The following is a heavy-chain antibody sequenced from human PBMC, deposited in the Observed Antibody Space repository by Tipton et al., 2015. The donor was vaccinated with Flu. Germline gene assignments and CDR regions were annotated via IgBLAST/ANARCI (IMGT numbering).Heavy chain of an antibody. J-gene: IGHJ4*02. V-gene: IGHV4-38-2*02. Sequence: TLSLTCTISGDSISSDYYWGWIRQPPGKGLEWIGTIFRTGSTYRNSSLKSRATISIDTSKNQFSLTVFSVTAADTAMYFCARVRSDSTSRLYYFDYWGQGTLVTVSS. D-gene: IGHD2-2*01. CDR3: ARVRSDSTSRLYYFDY. CDR2: IFRTGST. CDR1: GDSISSDYY.